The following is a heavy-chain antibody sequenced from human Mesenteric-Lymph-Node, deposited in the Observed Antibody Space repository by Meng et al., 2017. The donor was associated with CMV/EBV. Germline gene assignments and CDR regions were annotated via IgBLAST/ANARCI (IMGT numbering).Heavy chain of an antibody. V-gene: IGHV3-30*02. J-gene: IGHJ5*01. D-gene: IGHD3-10*01. CDR2: IRYDGSNK. CDR1: GFTFSSYG. Sequence: GESLKISCAASGFTFSSYGMHWVRQAPGKGLEWVAFIRYDGSNKYYADSVKGRFTISRDNSKNTLYLQMNSLRAEDTAVYYCARDQAATPMGWFDSWGQGTLVTVSS. CDR3: ARDQAATPMGWFDS.